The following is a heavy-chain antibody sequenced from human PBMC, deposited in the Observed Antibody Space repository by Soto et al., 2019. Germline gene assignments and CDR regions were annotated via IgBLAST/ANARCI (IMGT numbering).Heavy chain of an antibody. J-gene: IGHJ3*02. CDR3: ARESGGIVVIPAASSGGAFDI. CDR2: INPSGGST. CDR1: GYTFTSYY. Sequence: QVQLVQSGAEVKKPGASVKVSCKASGYTFTSYYMHWVRQAPGQGLEWMGIINPSGGSTSYAQKFQGRVTMTRDTSTSTVYMELSRLRSEDTAVYYCARESGGIVVIPAASSGGAFDIWGQGTMVTVSS. V-gene: IGHV1-46*03. D-gene: IGHD2-2*01.